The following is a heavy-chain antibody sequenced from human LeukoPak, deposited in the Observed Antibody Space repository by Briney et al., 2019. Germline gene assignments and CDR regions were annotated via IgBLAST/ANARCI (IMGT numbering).Heavy chain of an antibody. Sequence: ASVKVSCKASGYTFTGYYMHWVRQAPGQGLEWVGWINPNSGGTNYAQKFQGRVTMTRDTSISTAYMELSRLRSDDTAVYYCASGLRLGELSPNFDYWGQGTLVTVSS. CDR3: ASGLRLGELSPNFDY. D-gene: IGHD3-16*02. J-gene: IGHJ4*02. CDR1: GYTFTGYY. CDR2: INPNSGGT. V-gene: IGHV1-2*02.